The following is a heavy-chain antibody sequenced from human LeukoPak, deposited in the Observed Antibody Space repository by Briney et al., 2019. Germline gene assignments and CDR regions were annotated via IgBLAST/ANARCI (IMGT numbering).Heavy chain of an antibody. J-gene: IGHJ4*02. CDR2: IYSGGST. Sequence: GGSLRLSCAASGFTVSSNYMSWVRQAPGKGLEWVSVIYSGGSTYYADSVKGRFTISRDNSKNTLYLQMNSLRAEDTAVYYCARDGFDWRLGYWGQGTLVTVSS. V-gene: IGHV3-53*05. CDR1: GFTVSSNY. CDR3: ARDGFDWRLGY. D-gene: IGHD3-9*01.